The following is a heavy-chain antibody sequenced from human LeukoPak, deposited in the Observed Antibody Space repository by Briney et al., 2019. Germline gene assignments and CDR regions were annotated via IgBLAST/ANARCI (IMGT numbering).Heavy chain of an antibody. V-gene: IGHV1-69*05. CDR1: GGTFSSYA. Sequence: GASVKVSCKASGGTFSSYAISWVRQAPGQGLEWMGGIIPIFGTANYAQKFQGRVTITTDVSTSTAYMELSSLRSEDTAVYYCARHRSGEPPNYYYYYMDVWGKGTTVTVSS. D-gene: IGHD3-10*01. J-gene: IGHJ6*03. CDR2: IIPIFGTA. CDR3: ARHRSGEPPNYYYYYMDV.